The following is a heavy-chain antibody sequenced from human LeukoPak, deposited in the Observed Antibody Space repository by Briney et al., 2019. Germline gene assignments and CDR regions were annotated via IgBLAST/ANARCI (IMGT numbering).Heavy chain of an antibody. Sequence: PSETLSLTCTVSGGSISSYYWSWIRQPPGKGLEWIGYIYYSGSTNYNPSLKSRVTISVDTSKNQFSLKLSSVTAADTAVYYCASLVWSGYHIDWFDPWGQGTLVTVSS. CDR3: ASLVWSGYHIDWFDP. CDR1: GGSISSYY. CDR2: IYYSGST. J-gene: IGHJ5*02. D-gene: IGHD3-3*01. V-gene: IGHV4-59*01.